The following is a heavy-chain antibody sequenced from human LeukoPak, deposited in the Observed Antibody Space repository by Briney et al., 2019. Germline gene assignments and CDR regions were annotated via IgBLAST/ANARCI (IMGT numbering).Heavy chain of an antibody. CDR3: VRGMGGGVSNFDY. D-gene: IGHD3-16*01. V-gene: IGHV3-11*04. CDR2: ISFSGSTI. Sequence: GGSLRLSCAASGFTVSDYYMTWIRQAPGKGLDWVSYISFSGSTIYYADSVKGRFIISRDTAKNSLYLQMNSLRAEDTAVYYCVRGMGGGVSNFDYRGQGTLVTVSS. CDR1: GFTVSDYY. J-gene: IGHJ4*02.